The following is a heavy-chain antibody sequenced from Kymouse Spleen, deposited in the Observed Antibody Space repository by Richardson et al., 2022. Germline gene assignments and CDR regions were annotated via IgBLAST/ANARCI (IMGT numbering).Heavy chain of an antibody. J-gene: IGHJ6*02. CDR1: GFTFSSYG. CDR2: ISYDGSNK. Sequence: QVQLVESGGGVVQPGRSLRLSCAASGFTFSSYGMHWVRQAPGKGLEWVAVISYDGSNKYYADSVKGRFTISRDNSKNTLYLQMNSLRAEDTAVYYCAKGGYYDSPYGMDVWGQGTTVTVSS. CDR3: AKGGYYDSPYGMDV. V-gene: IGHV3-30*18. D-gene: IGHD3-3*01.